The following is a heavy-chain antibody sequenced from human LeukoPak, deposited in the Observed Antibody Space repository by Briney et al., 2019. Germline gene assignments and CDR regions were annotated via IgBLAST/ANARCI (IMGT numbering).Heavy chain of an antibody. CDR1: GYSFTSYW. CDR2: VVTSDSYT. CDR3: ASLFRDDVFDI. D-gene: IGHD3-10*01. J-gene: IGHJ3*02. Sequence: GESLKISCKGSGYSFTSYWISWVRQMPGKGLECMGRVVTSDSYTNYSPSFQGHISISADKSISTAYLLWRCLNASDTDMYYCASLFRDDVFDIWGEGTMVTVSS. V-gene: IGHV5-10-1*01.